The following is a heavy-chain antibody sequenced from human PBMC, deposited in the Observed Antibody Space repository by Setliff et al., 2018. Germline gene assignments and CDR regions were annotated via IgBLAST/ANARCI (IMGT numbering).Heavy chain of an antibody. J-gene: IGHJ3*02. D-gene: IGHD1-26*01. Sequence: GSLRLSCAASGFTFSNYAVHWVRQAPGKGLEWVAVISYDGSSSFYADSVKGRFTISRDNARDSLFLQMNTLRAEDTAVYYCAREVVGAPSAFDIWGQGTMVTVSS. V-gene: IGHV3-30*04. CDR2: ISYDGSSS. CDR1: GFTFSNYA. CDR3: AREVVGAPSAFDI.